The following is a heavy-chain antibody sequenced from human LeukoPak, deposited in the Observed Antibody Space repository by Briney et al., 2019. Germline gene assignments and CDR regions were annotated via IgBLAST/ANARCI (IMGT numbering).Heavy chain of an antibody. J-gene: IGHJ6*03. Sequence: PSETLSLTCTVSGGSISSGSYYWSWIRQPAGKGLEWIGRIYTSGSTNYNPSLKSRVTISVDTSKNQFSLKLSSVTAADTAVYYCARDFGGIQLWLENYYMDVWGKGTTVTVSS. D-gene: IGHD5-18*01. CDR1: GGSISSGSYY. V-gene: IGHV4-61*02. CDR3: ARDFGGIQLWLENYYMDV. CDR2: IYTSGST.